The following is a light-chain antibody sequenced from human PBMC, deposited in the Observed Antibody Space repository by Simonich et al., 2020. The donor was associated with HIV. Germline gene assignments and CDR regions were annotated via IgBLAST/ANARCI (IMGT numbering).Light chain of an antibody. J-gene: IGKJ4*01. V-gene: IGKV4-1*01. CDR2: WAS. CDR3: QQYYSTPLT. Sequence: DIVMTQSPDSLAVSLGERATINCKSSQSVLYSSNNKNYLAWYQQKPGHPPNLLIYWASTRESGVPDRFSASGSGTDFTLTISSLQAEDVAVYYCQQYYSTPLTFGGGTKVDIK. CDR1: QSVLYSSNNKNY.